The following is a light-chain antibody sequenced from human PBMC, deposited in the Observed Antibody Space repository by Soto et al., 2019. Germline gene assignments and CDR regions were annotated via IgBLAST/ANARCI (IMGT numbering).Light chain of an antibody. CDR3: QQYYNYPLI. CDR2: AAS. Sequence: AIRMTQSPSSLSASTGDRVTITCRASQGISSYLAWYQQKPGKAPKLLIYAASTLQSGVPSRFSGNGSGTDFTLSISCLQSEDFATYYCQQYYNYPLIFGGGTKVEIK. J-gene: IGKJ4*01. V-gene: IGKV1-8*01. CDR1: QGISSY.